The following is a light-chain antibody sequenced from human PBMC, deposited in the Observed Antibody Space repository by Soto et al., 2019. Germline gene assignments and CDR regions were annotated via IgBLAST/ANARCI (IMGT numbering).Light chain of an antibody. V-gene: IGKV1-5*03. CDR1: QTISSW. CDR2: KAS. CDR3: KHYNSYSEA. Sequence: DIQMPQSPSTLSGSVGDSVTITCRASQTISSWLAWYQQKPGKATKLLIYKASTLKSGVPSRFSGSGSGTEFTLTISSLQPDDFATYYCKHYNSYSEAFGQGTKVDIK. J-gene: IGKJ1*01.